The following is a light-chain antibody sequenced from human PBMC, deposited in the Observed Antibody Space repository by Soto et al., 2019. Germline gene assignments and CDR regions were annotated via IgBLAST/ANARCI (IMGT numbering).Light chain of an antibody. CDR1: QDINTY. J-gene: IGKJ4*01. CDR2: DAS. CDR3: QHRYNWPLT. Sequence: EVVLTQSPATLSLSPGEKDTLSCRASQDINTYLGWYQQKPGQPPRLLIYDASNRASGIPARFSGSGSGTDFTLTIDTLESEDFAIYYCQHRYNWPLTFGAGTKVEIK. V-gene: IGKV3-11*01.